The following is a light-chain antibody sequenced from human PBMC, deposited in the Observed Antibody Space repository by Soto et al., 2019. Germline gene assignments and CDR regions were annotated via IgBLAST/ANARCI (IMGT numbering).Light chain of an antibody. J-gene: IGKJ3*01. CDR2: GAS. Sequence: DIQMTQSPSSLSASVGDRVTITCRASQGISNYLAWYQQKPGKVPKLLIHGASTLQSGVPSRFSGSGSGTDFTLTMSGLQPEDVATYYCQKYYSAPFTFGPGTKVDIK. V-gene: IGKV1-27*01. CDR1: QGISNY. CDR3: QKYYSAPFT.